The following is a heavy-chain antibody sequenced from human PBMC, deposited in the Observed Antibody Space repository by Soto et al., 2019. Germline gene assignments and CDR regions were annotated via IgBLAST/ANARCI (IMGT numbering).Heavy chain of an antibody. V-gene: IGHV1-69*02. Sequence: QVQLVQSGAEVKKPGSSVKVSCKASGGSFSSYTISWVRQAPGQGREWMGRIIPILGIANYAQKFQGRVTITADKSTSTAYMELSSLRSEDTAVYYCARTPPLGYCSGGSCYSDDYWGQGTLVTVSS. D-gene: IGHD2-15*01. CDR3: ARTPPLGYCSGGSCYSDDY. J-gene: IGHJ4*02. CDR2: IIPILGIA. CDR1: GGSFSSYT.